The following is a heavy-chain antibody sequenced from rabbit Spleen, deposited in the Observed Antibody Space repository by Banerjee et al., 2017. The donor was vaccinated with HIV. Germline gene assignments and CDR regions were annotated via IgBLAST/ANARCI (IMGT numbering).Heavy chain of an antibody. CDR3: VRSTGDSYRNYLNL. J-gene: IGHJ4*01. CDR2: IYAGSGST. V-gene: IGHV1S45*01. D-gene: IGHD8-1*01. CDR1: GFDLSSYYY. Sequence: QEQLVESGGGLVQPEGSLALTCKASGFDLSSYYYMCWVRQAPGKGLEWIGCIYAGSGSTYYASWAKGRFTVSKTSSTTVTLQMTSLTAADTATYFCVRSTGDSYRNYLNLWGPGTLVTVS.